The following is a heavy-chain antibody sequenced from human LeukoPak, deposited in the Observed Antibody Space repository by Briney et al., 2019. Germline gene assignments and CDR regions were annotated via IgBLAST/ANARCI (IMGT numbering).Heavy chain of an antibody. J-gene: IGHJ4*02. V-gene: IGHV3-21*04. D-gene: IGHD3-3*01. CDR2: ISSSSSYI. CDR3: ANIRFLEWPLFDY. Sequence: GGSLRLSCAASGFTFSSYSMNWVRQAPGKGLEWVSSISSSSSYIYYADSVKGRFTISRDNAKNTLYLQMNSLRAEDTAVYYCANIRFLEWPLFDYWGQGTLVTVSS. CDR1: GFTFSSYS.